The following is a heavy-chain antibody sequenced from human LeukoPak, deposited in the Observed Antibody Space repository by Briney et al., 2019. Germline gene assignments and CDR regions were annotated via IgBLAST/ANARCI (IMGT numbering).Heavy chain of an antibody. J-gene: IGHJ4*02. CDR1: GGSISSYY. D-gene: IGHD3-10*01. CDR3: ARRSPWGSGSLYFDY. V-gene: IGHV4-34*01. Sequence: SETLSLTCTVSGGSISSYYWSWIRQPPGKGLEWIGEINHSGSTNYNPSLKSRVTISVDTSKNQFSLKLSSVTAADTAVYYCARRSPWGSGSLYFDYWGQGTLVTVSS. CDR2: INHSGST.